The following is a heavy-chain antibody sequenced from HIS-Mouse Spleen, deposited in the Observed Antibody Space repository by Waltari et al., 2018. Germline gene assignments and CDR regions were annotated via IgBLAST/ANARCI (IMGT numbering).Heavy chain of an antibody. CDR3: ARDHRNNWAIRD. D-gene: IGHD1-20*01. CDR1: GFPFRSYA. V-gene: IGHV3-30-3*01. Sequence: QVQLVESGGGVVQPGRSLRLSCAASGFPFRSYAMHWVCQAPGKGLEWVAVISYDGSNKSYADSVKGRFTISRDNSKNTLYLQMNSLRAEDTAVYYCARDHRNNWAIRDWGQGTLVTVSS. CDR2: ISYDGSNK. J-gene: IGHJ4*02.